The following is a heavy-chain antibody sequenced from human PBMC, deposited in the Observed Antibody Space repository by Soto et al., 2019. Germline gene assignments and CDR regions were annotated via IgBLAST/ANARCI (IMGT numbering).Heavy chain of an antibody. D-gene: IGHD3-3*01. J-gene: IGHJ5*02. CDR1: GGSISSSSYY. CDR3: ARRTRLYDFLDP. CDR2: IYYGGGT. V-gene: IGHV4-39*02. Sequence: SETLSLTCTVSGGSISSSSYYWGWIRRPPGKGLEWIGSIYYGGGTYYNPSLKSRVTMSVDTSKNHFSMRLTSVTAADTAVYYCARRTRLYDFLDPWGRGTLVTVSS.